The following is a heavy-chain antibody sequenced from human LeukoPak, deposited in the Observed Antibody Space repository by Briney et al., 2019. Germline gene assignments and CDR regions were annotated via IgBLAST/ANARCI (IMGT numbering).Heavy chain of an antibody. CDR1: GFTFSSYE. CDR2: ISSSGSTI. V-gene: IGHV3-48*03. CDR3: ANGFWIQSPMDY. J-gene: IGHJ4*02. D-gene: IGHD5-18*01. Sequence: GGSLRLSCAASGFTFSSYEMNWVRQAPGKGLEWVSYISSSGSTIYYADSVKGRFTISRDNSKNTLYLQMNSLRAEDTAVYYCANGFWIQSPMDYWGQGTLVTVSS.